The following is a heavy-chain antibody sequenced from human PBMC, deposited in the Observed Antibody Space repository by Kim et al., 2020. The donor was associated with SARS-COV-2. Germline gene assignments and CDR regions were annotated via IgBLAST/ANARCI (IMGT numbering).Heavy chain of an antibody. J-gene: IGHJ3*02. V-gene: IGHV4-31*03. CDR2: ISYSGRT. Sequence: SETLSLTCTVPGGSVSSGYHFWSWIRQHPGKGLEWIGYISYSGRTYYNPSLKSRFTISLDTSKNQVSLRLSSVTAADTAVYFCARSIDSSGDYSDACDIWGQGTMVTVSS. CDR1: GGSVSSGYHF. D-gene: IGHD3-22*01. CDR3: ARSIDSSGDYSDACDI.